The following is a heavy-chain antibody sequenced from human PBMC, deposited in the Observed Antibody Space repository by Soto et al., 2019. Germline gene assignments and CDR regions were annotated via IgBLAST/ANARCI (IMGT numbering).Heavy chain of an antibody. CDR1: GFTFTNYD. CDR3: AKRYCSGGSCYRHMDV. V-gene: IGHV3-23*01. CDR2: ISGSGDSS. J-gene: IGHJ6*03. D-gene: IGHD2-15*01. Sequence: GGSLRLSCAGSGFTFTNYDITLVRQAPGKGLEWVSAISGSGDSSYYADSGKGRFTISRDDSRKRLFLQMNSLRAEDTAVYYCAKRYCSGGSCYRHMDVWGKGTTVTVSS.